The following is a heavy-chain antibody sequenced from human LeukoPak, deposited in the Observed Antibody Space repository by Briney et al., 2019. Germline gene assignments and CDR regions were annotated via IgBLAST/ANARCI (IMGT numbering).Heavy chain of an antibody. CDR3: ARSTNKKWLREAFDN. Sequence: ASVKVSCKASGYTFTTYYMHWVRQAPGQGLEWMGILDPSGGSTSYAQKFQGRVTVTRDTATSTVYMELSSLRSEDTAVYYCARSTNKKWLREAFDNWGQGTLVTVSS. D-gene: IGHD5-12*01. CDR1: GYTFTTYY. J-gene: IGHJ4*02. CDR2: LDPSGGST. V-gene: IGHV1-46*01.